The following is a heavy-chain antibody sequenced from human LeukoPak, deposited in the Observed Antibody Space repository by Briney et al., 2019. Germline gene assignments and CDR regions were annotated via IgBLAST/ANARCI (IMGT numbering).Heavy chain of an antibody. CDR1: GFTFSSYS. CDR3: ARDGHGDYGDYNGPLNWFDP. V-gene: IGHV3-21*01. Sequence: GGSLRLSCAASGFTFSSYSMNWVRQAPGKGLEWVSSISSSSSYIYYADSVKGRFTISRDNAKNSLYLQMNSLRAEDTAVYYCARDGHGDYGDYNGPLNWFDPWGLGTLVTVSS. D-gene: IGHD4-17*01. J-gene: IGHJ5*02. CDR2: ISSSSSYI.